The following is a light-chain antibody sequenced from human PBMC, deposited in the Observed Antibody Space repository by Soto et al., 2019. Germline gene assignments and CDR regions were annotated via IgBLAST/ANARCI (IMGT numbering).Light chain of an antibody. CDR1: QGISSY. Sequence: DIQLTQSPSFLSASVGDRVTITCRASQGISSYLAWYQQKPGKAPKLLIYAASTLQSGVPSRFSGSGSGTEFTLTHSSLQPEDFGTYYYQQLPETFGQGTKVEIK. CDR3: QQLPET. CDR2: AAS. V-gene: IGKV1-9*01. J-gene: IGKJ1*01.